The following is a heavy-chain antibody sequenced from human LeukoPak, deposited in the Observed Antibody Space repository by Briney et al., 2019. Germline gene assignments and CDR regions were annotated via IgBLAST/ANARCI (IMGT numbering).Heavy chain of an antibody. Sequence: PGGSLRLSCAASGFTFSSYAMNWVRQAPGKGLEWVSVISGSGGSTYYADSVKGRFTISRDNSKNTLYLQMNSLRAEDTAVYYCARDVEIATFDYWGQGTLVTVSS. J-gene: IGHJ4*02. CDR2: ISGSGGST. CDR3: ARDVEIATFDY. D-gene: IGHD2/OR15-2a*01. CDR1: GFTFSSYA. V-gene: IGHV3-23*01.